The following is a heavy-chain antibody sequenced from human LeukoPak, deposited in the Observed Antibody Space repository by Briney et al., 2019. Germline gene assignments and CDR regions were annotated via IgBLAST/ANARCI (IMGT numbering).Heavy chain of an antibody. CDR2: SNAGNGYT. CDR3: GRGQRVGNTGYYIDY. Sequence: ASVKVSCKASGYTFSNYGIHWVRQAPGQRLEWMGWSNAGNGYTDYSQDFQGRVTITRDTSASTAYMDLSNLRSEDMAVYYCGRGQRVGNTGYYIDYWGQGTLVTVSS. D-gene: IGHD1-26*01. CDR1: GYTFSNYG. V-gene: IGHV1-3*02. J-gene: IGHJ4*02.